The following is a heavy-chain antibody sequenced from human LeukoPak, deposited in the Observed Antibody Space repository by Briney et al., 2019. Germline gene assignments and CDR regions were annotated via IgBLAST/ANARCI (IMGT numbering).Heavy chain of an antibody. J-gene: IGHJ5*02. Sequence: ASVKLSCKASGHTFSNYYIQWVRQAPGQGLEWMGIINPSGGSTSYAQKFQGRVTMTRDMSTSTDYMELSSLRSEDTAVYYCARDNSVEDTAWWFDPWGQGTLVTVSS. CDR1: GHTFSNYY. D-gene: IGHD4-23*01. CDR3: ARDNSVEDTAWWFDP. V-gene: IGHV1-46*01. CDR2: INPSGGST.